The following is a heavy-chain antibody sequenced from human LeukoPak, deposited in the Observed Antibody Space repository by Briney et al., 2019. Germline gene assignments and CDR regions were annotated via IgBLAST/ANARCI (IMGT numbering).Heavy chain of an antibody. CDR3: VRGDSGYDFAPFDY. D-gene: IGHD5-12*01. CDR2: ISTYNGNT. V-gene: IGHV1-18*01. J-gene: IGHJ4*02. CDR1: GYTFTSYG. Sequence: GASVKVSCKASGYTFTSYGISWVRQAPGQGLEWMGWISTYNGNTNYAQKLQGRVTMTTDTSTSTAYMELRILRSDDTAVYYCVRGDSGYDFAPFDYWGQGTLVTVSS.